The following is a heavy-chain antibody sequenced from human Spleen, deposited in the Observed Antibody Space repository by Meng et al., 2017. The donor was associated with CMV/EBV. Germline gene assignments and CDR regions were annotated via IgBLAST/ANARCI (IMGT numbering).Heavy chain of an antibody. CDR2: IRYDGSNK. CDR3: ARDPFGIATQ. Sequence: GGSLRLSCAASGFTFSSYGIHWVRQAPGKGLEWVAFIRYDGSNKYYADSVKGRFTVSRDNAKNTLYLQMDSLRAEDTAVYYCARDPFGIATQWGQGTLVTVSS. V-gene: IGHV3-30*02. J-gene: IGHJ4*02. D-gene: IGHD6-13*01. CDR1: GFTFSSYG.